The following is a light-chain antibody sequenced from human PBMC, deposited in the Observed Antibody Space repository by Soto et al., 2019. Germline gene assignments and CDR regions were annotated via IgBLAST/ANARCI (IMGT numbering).Light chain of an antibody. CDR1: QSVSSSY. CDR3: QQYGSSSWT. Sequence: EIVLTQSPGTLSLSPGDRATLSCRASQSVSSSYLAWYQQNPGQAPRLLIYGASSRAAGIPDRFSGSGSGKDFTLTISRLEPEDFAVYYCQQYGSSSWTFGQGTKVEVK. J-gene: IGKJ1*01. CDR2: GAS. V-gene: IGKV3-20*01.